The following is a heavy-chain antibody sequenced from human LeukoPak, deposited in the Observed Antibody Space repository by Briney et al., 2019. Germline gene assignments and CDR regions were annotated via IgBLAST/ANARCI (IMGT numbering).Heavy chain of an antibody. CDR2: ISSSGGTT. CDR3: ARGNPPLDY. Sequence: GGSLRLSCVGSGFTFSNYALTWVRQAPGKGLEWVSGISSSGGTTYYADSVKGRFTISRDNSKNTLYLQMNSLRAEDTAVYYCARGNPPLDYWGQGTLVTVSS. J-gene: IGHJ4*02. CDR1: GFTFSNYA. V-gene: IGHV3-23*01.